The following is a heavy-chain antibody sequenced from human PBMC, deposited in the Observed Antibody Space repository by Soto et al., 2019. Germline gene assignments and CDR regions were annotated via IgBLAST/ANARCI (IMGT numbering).Heavy chain of an antibody. CDR2: ISWNSGSI. D-gene: IGHD3-9*01. V-gene: IGHV3-9*01. Sequence: GGSLRLSCAASGFIFSNYVMYWVRQAPGKGLEWVSGISWNSGSIGYADSVKGRFTISRDNAKNSLYLQMNSLRAEDTALYYCAKDHRYDILTGPIDYWRQGTLVTVS. J-gene: IGHJ4*02. CDR1: GFIFSNYV. CDR3: AKDHRYDILTGPIDY.